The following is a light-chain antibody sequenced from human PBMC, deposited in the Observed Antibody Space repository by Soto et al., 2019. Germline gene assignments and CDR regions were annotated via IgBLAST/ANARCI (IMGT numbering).Light chain of an antibody. Sequence: QSALTQPASVSASPGQSITIPCTGTSSDVGSYKYVSWYQQHPGKAPKLIIYEVNKRPSGVPARFSGSKSGNTASLAVSGLQAEDEAVYYCSSYAGSSNYVFGSGTKVTVL. J-gene: IGLJ1*01. CDR2: EVN. CDR1: SSDVGSYKY. V-gene: IGLV2-8*01. CDR3: SSYAGSSNYV.